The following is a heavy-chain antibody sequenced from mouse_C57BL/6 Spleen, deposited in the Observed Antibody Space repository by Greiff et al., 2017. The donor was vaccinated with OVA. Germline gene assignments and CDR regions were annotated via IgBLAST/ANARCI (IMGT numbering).Heavy chain of an antibody. CDR1: GFTFSDYG. Sequence: EVQLQESGGGLVKPGGSLKLSCAASGFTFSDYGMHWVRQAPEKGLEWVAYISSGSSTIYYADTVKGRFTISRDNAKNTLFLQMTSLRSEDTAMYYCARPLGLYYFDYWGQGTTLTVSS. D-gene: IGHD4-1*01. V-gene: IGHV5-17*01. CDR2: ISSGSSTI. J-gene: IGHJ2*01. CDR3: ARPLGLYYFDY.